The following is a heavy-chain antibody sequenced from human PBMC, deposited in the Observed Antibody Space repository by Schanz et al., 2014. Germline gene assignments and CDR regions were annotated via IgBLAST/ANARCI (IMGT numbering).Heavy chain of an antibody. J-gene: IGHJ4*02. CDR2: ISGDHRNT. D-gene: IGHD6-13*01. CDR1: GFTFSTHA. CDR3: AKSQGSSFDS. Sequence: EVKLLESGGTLVRPGGSLRLSCAASGFTFSTHAMSWVRQAPGKGLEWVSSISGDHRNTFYADSVKGRFTISRDNSKNTLYLQMNSLRAEDTAVYYCAKSQGSSFDSWGQGTLVTVSS. V-gene: IGHV3-23*01.